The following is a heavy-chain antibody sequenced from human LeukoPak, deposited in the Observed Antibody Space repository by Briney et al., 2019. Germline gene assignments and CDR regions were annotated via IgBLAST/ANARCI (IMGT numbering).Heavy chain of an antibody. J-gene: IGHJ6*02. CDR1: GGSISSGSYY. Sequence: SETLSLTCTVSGGSISSGSYYWSWIRQPAGKGLEWIGRIYTSGSTNYNPSLKSRVTISVDTSKNQFSLKLSSVTAADTAVYYCARLVVVAATGYYYGMDVRGQGTTVTVSS. D-gene: IGHD2-15*01. V-gene: IGHV4-61*02. CDR3: ARLVVVAATGYYYGMDV. CDR2: IYTSGST.